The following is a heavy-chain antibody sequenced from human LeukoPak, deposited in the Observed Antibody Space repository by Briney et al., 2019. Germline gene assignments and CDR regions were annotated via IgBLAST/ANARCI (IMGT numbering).Heavy chain of an antibody. CDR1: GYTFTSYD. CDR3: AREHCSSTSCYYYYMDV. CDR2: MNPNSGNI. D-gene: IGHD2-2*01. V-gene: IGHV1-8*01. J-gene: IGHJ6*03. Sequence: ASVKVSCKASGYTFTSYDINWVRQATGQGLEWMGWMNPNSGNIGYAQKFQGRVTMTRNTSISTAYMELSSLRSEDTAVYYCAREHCSSTSCYYYYMDVWGKGTTVTVSS.